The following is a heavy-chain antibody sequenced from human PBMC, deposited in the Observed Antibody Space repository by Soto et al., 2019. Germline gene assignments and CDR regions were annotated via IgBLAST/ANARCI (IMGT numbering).Heavy chain of an antibody. Sequence: SETLSLTCTVSGGSISGYYWSWIPQPPGKGLEWIGYIYYSGSTNYNPSLKSRVTISVDTSKNQFSLRLSSVTAADTAVYYCAREPYCSGGTCLGYWGQGTLVTVSS. CDR1: GGSISGYY. V-gene: IGHV4-59*01. CDR2: IYYSGST. D-gene: IGHD2-15*01. J-gene: IGHJ4*02. CDR3: AREPYCSGGTCLGY.